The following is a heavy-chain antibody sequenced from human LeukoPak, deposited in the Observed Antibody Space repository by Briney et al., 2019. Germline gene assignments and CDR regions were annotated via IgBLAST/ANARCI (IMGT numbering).Heavy chain of an antibody. CDR3: ARALFLQPPFDY. J-gene: IGHJ4*02. CDR1: GYTFTGYY. CDR2: INPNSGGT. Sequence: ASVKVSCKASGYTFTGYYMHWVRQAPGQGLEWTGWINPNSGGTNYAQKFQGRVTMTRDTSISTAYMELSRLRSDDTAVYYCARALFLQPPFDYWGQGTLVTVSS. V-gene: IGHV1-2*02. D-gene: IGHD2/OR15-2a*01.